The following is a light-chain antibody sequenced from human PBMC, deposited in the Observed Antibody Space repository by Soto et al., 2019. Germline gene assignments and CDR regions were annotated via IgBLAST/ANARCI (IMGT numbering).Light chain of an antibody. CDR1: SSDVGSYNR. Sequence: QSALTQPPSVSGSPGQSVTISCTGTSSDVGSYNRVSWYQQPPGTAPKLMIYEVSNRPSGVPDRFSGSKSGNTASLTISGLQAEDEADYYCSSYTSSSTFVRVFGGGTQLTVL. J-gene: IGLJ2*01. CDR2: EVS. V-gene: IGLV2-18*02. CDR3: SSYTSSSTFVRV.